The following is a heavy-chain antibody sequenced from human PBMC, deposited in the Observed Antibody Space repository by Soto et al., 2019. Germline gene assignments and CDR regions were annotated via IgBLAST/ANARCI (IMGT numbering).Heavy chain of an antibody. J-gene: IGHJ3*02. CDR3: VKILEEDMAAFDI. Sequence: GGSLRLSCSASGFTFSRYAMHWVRQAPGKGLEYVSAISSNGGSTYYADSVKGRFTISRDNSKNTLYLQMSSLRAEDTAVYYCVKILEEDMAAFDIWGQGTMVTVSS. CDR1: GFTFSRYA. V-gene: IGHV3-64D*09. CDR2: ISSNGGST. D-gene: IGHD2-15*01.